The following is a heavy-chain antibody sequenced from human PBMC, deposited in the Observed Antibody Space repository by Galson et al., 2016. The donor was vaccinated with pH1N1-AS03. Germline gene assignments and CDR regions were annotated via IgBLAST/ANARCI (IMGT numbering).Heavy chain of an antibody. CDR1: GFSFNNYA. CDR3: ARTPAEMATISFDY. D-gene: IGHD5-24*01. J-gene: IGHJ4*02. V-gene: IGHV1-46*02. Sequence: SVKVSCKASGFSFNNYAINWLRQAPGQGLEWMGVINPSGGTTRYAQKFQGRVTMTRDTSTSTVYMELSRLRSADTAVYYCARTPAEMATISFDYWGQGTLVTVSS. CDR2: INPSGGTT.